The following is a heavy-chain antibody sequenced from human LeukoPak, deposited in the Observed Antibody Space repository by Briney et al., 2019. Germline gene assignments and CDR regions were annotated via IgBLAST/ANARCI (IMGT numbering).Heavy chain of an antibody. D-gene: IGHD3-9*01. CDR2: INPSGGST. V-gene: IGHV1-46*01. CDR3: ASPTLYDILTGYRSDAFDI. Sequence: ASVKVSCKSSGYTFTSYYMHWVRQAPGQGLEWMGIINPSGGSTSYAQKFQGRVTMTRDTSTSTVYMELSRLRSEDRAVYYCASPTLYDILTGYRSDAFDIWGQGTMVTVSS. CDR1: GYTFTSYY. J-gene: IGHJ3*02.